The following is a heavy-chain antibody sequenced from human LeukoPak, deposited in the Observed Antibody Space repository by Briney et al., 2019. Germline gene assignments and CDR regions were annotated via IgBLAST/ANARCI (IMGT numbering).Heavy chain of an antibody. CDR3: ARLTSGNGLDV. J-gene: IGHJ6*02. Sequence: GGSLRLSCAASGFTVSNNYMTWVRQAPGKGLEWVSVIYSGNRTKYADSVKGRFIISRDNSKDTLLFQMNSLRAEDTAVYYCARLTSGNGLDVWGRGTTVTVS. D-gene: IGHD3-3*01. CDR1: GFTVSNNY. CDR2: IYSGNRT. V-gene: IGHV3-66*04.